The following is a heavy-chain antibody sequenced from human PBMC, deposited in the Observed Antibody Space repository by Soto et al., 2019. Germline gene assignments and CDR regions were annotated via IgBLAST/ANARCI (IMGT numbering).Heavy chain of an antibody. CDR3: ARARYTAMVPYFDY. Sequence: GSLRLSCAASGFTFSSYDMHWVRQATGKGLEWVSAIGTAGDTYYPGSVTGRFTISRENAKNSLYLQMNSLRAGDTAVYYCARARYTAMVPYFDYWGQGTTVTISS. CDR2: IGTAGDT. CDR1: GFTFSSYD. V-gene: IGHV3-13*01. J-gene: IGHJ4*03. D-gene: IGHD5-18*01.